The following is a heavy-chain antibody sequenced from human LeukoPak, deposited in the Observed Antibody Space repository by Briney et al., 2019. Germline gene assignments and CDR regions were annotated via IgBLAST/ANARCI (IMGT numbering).Heavy chain of an antibody. J-gene: IGHJ5*02. Sequence: SKTLSITFATSGGSIISNYWSWIRQPPGKGLEWTGYIYSSGITNYNPSRRSRVTISVDTSKNQFSLKRSSVTPADTAVYYCARHEDSTNPDTCAPWGEGNLVTVSS. CDR3: ARHEDSTNPDTCAP. D-gene: IGHD2-21*01. V-gene: IGHV4-59*08. CDR1: GGSIISNY. CDR2: IYSSGIT.